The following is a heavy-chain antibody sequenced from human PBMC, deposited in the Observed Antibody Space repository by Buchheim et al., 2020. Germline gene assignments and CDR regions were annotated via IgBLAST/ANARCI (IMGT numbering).Heavy chain of an antibody. V-gene: IGHV3-48*03. CDR1: GFNFSSYE. J-gene: IGHJ6*02. CDR2: ISSSGSTI. CDR3: ARGHGGYSYGYYYYYGMDV. D-gene: IGHD5-18*01. Sequence: EVQLVESGGGLVQPGGSLRLSCAASGFNFSSYEMNWVRQAPGKGLEWVSYISSSGSTIYYADSVKGRFTISRDNAKNSLYLQMNSLRAEDTAVYYCARGHGGYSYGYYYYYGMDVWGQGTT.